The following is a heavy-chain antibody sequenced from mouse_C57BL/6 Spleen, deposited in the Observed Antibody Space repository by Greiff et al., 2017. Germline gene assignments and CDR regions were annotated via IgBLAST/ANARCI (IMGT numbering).Heavy chain of an antibody. CDR2: ISSGSSTI. V-gene: IGHV5-17*01. CDR3: AIMVTTKYAMDY. J-gene: IGHJ4*01. CDR1: GFTFSDYG. D-gene: IGHD2-2*01. Sequence: EVQLVESGGGLVKPGGSLKLSCAASGFTFSDYGMHWVRQAPEKGLEWVAYISSGSSTIYYADTVKGRFTISRDNAKNTLFLQMTSLRSEDTAMYYCAIMVTTKYAMDYWGQGTSVTVSS.